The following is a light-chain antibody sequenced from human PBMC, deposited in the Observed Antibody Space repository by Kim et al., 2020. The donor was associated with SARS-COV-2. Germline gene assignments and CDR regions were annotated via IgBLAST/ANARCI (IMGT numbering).Light chain of an antibody. CDR2: EVS. CDR3: SSYAGKNDVV. J-gene: IGLJ3*02. V-gene: IGLV2-8*01. CDR1: GSDVGTHNY. Sequence: GQSVTFSCTGTGSDVGTHNYVSWYQHHPGKAPKLMIFEVSERPSGVPDRFSGSKSGNTASLTVSGLQAEDEADYYCSSYAGKNDVVFGGGTQLTVL.